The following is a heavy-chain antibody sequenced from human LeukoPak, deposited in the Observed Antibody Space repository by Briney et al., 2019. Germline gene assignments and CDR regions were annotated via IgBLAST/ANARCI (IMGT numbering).Heavy chain of an antibody. CDR2: ISGSGGST. CDR3: AKDVKVVVTEAFDI. V-gene: IGHV3-23*01. Sequence: GGSLRLSCAASGFTFSSYAMSWVRQAPGKGLEWVSAISGSGGSTYYADSVKGRITISRDNSKNTLCLQMNSLRAEDTAVYYCAKDVKVVVTEAFDIWGQGTMVTVSS. CDR1: GFTFSSYA. D-gene: IGHD2-21*02. J-gene: IGHJ3*02.